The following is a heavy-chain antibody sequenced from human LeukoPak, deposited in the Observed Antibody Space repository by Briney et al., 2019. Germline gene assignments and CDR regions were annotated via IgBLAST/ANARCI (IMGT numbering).Heavy chain of an antibody. V-gene: IGHV1-69*13. CDR3: ARVVSAVLRFLEWSAPFDP. CDR1: GGTFSSYA. Sequence: SVKVSCKASGGTFSSYAISWVGQAPGQGLEWMGGIIPIFGTANYAQKFQGRVTITADESTSTAYMELSSLRSEDTAVYYCARVVSAVLRFLEWSAPFDPWGQGTLVTVSS. D-gene: IGHD3-3*01. J-gene: IGHJ5*02. CDR2: IIPIFGTA.